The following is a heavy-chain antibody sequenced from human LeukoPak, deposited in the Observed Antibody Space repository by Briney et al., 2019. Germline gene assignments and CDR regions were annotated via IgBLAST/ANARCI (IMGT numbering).Heavy chain of an antibody. J-gene: IGHJ5*02. CDR3: ARGLRFLEWKHFNWFDP. D-gene: IGHD3-3*01. CDR2: INHSGST. Sequence: SETLSLTCAVYGGSFSGYYWSWIRQPPGKGLEWIGEINHSGSTNYNPSLKSRVTISVDTSKNQFSLKLSSVTAADTAVYYCARGLRFLEWKHFNWFDPWGQGTLVTVSS. CDR1: GGSFSGYY. V-gene: IGHV4-34*01.